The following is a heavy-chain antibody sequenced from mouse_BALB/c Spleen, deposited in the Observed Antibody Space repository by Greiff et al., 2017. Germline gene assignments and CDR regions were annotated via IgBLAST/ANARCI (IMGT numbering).Heavy chain of an antibody. Sequence: EVKLQESGPGLVKPSQSLSLTCSVTGYSITSGYYWNWIRQFPGNTLEWMGYISYDGSNNYNPSLKNRISITRDTSKNQFFLKLNSVTTEDTATYYCSREVIKGYWYFDVWGAGTTVTVSS. V-gene: IGHV3-6*02. CDR1: GYSITSGYY. J-gene: IGHJ1*01. CDR3: SREVIKGYWYFDV. CDR2: ISYDGSN. D-gene: IGHD2-4*01.